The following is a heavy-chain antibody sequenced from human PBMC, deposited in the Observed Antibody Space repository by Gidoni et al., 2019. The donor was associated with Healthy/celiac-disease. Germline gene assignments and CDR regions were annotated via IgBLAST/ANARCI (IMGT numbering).Heavy chain of an antibody. J-gene: IGHJ3*02. V-gene: IGHV1-3*01. Sequence: QVQLVQSGAEVKKPGASVKVSCQASGYTFTSSAMHWVRQAPGQRLEWMGWINAGNGNTKYSQKFQGRVTITRDTAASTAYMELSSLRSEDTAVYYCARGGRITMIVVAWDAFDIWGQGTMVTVSS. CDR3: ARGGRITMIVVAWDAFDI. CDR1: GYTFTSSA. D-gene: IGHD3-22*01. CDR2: INAGNGNT.